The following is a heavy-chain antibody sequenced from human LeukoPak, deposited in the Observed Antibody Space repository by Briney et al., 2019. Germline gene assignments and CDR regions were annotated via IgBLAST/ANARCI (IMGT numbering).Heavy chain of an antibody. CDR1: GFTFSSYS. J-gene: IGHJ5*02. CDR2: ISSGSSYI. V-gene: IGHV3-21*01. D-gene: IGHD6-13*01. Sequence: PGGSLRLSCAASGFTFSSYSMNRVRQAPGKGLEWVSSISSGSSYIYYADSVKGRFTISRDNAKNSLYLQMNSLRAEDTAVYYCAPRIAAAGKAFDPWGQGTLVTVSS. CDR3: APRIAAAGKAFDP.